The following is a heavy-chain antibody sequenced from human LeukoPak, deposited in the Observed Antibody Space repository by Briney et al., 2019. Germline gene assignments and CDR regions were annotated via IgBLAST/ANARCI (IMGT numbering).Heavy chain of an antibody. J-gene: IGHJ6*03. D-gene: IGHD2/OR15-2a*01. V-gene: IGHV4-59*01. CDR2: IYYSGST. CDR3: ARALSLDYMDV. CDR1: GGPLTSYY. Sequence: SETLSLTCAVSGGPLTSYYWSWIRQPPGKGLEWIGFIYYSGSTNYNPSLKSRVTISVDTSKNQFSLKLSSVTAADTAVYYCARALSLDYMDVWGKGTTVTVSS.